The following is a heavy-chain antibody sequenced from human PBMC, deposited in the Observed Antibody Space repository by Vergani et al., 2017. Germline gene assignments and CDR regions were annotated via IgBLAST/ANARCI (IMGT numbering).Heavy chain of an antibody. Sequence: QVQLQESGPGLVKPSETLSLTCTVSGGSISSYYWSWIRQPPGKGLEWIGYIYYSGSTNYNPSLKSRVTISVDTSKNQFSLKLSSVTAADTAVYYCARQGVRLNRIDNYYYYGRDVWGQGTTVTVSS. CDR2: IYYSGST. J-gene: IGHJ6*02. V-gene: IGHV4-59*01. D-gene: IGHD3-3*01. CDR3: ARQGVRLNRIDNYYYYGRDV. CDR1: GGSISSYY.